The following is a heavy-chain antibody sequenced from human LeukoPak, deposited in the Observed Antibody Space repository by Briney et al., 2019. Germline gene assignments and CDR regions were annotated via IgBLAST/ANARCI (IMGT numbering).Heavy chain of an antibody. V-gene: IGHV1-18*01. Sequence: ASVKVSCKASGYTFTSYGISWVRQAPGQGLEWMGWISAYNGNTNYAQKLQGRVIMTTDTSTSTAYMELRSLRSDDTAVYYCARDIVGATKGWFDPWGQGTLVTVSS. CDR2: ISAYNGNT. J-gene: IGHJ5*02. CDR3: ARDIVGATKGWFDP. D-gene: IGHD1-26*01. CDR1: GYTFTSYG.